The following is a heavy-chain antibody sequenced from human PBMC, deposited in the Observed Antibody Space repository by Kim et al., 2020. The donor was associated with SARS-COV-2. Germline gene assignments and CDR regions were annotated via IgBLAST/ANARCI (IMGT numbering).Heavy chain of an antibody. V-gene: IGHV6-1*01. CDR1: GDSVASNSAT. D-gene: IGHD6-13*01. CDR2: TYYRAKWYN. J-gene: IGHJ6*02. CDR3: AGGVQLKVPQRGIASAGFYHGLVV. Sequence: SQTLSLTCAISGDSVASNSATWSWLRQSPSRGLEWLGMTYYRAKWYNEYAVSVRGRIIINPDTSKNQFSLQLTSVTPEDTALYYCAGGVQLKVPQRGIASAGFYHGLVVWGQGTTVTVSS.